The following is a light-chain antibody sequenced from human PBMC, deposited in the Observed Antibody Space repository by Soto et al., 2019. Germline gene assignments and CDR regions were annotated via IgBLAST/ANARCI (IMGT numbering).Light chain of an antibody. J-gene: IGLJ3*02. CDR1: SSNIGSNA. Sequence: QSVLTQPPSASGTPGQRVTISCSGSSSNIGSNAVNWYQQVPGTAPKLLIYSSNQRPSGVPARLSESTTGVSASLAISGLQSADEAAYYCAAWDDGMSGWVFGGGTKLTVL. V-gene: IGLV1-44*01. CDR2: SSN. CDR3: AAWDDGMSGWV.